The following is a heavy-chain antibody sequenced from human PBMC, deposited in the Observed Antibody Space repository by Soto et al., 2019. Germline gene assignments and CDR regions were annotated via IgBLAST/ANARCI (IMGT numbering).Heavy chain of an antibody. D-gene: IGHD1-26*01. J-gene: IGHJ3*02. V-gene: IGHV3-7*03. Sequence: GGSLRLSCVASGFTFSSYWMSWVRQAPGKGLEWVANIKQDGSEKYYVDSVKGRFTISRDNAKNSLYLQMNSLRAEDTAVYYCARDSVQVGSVSDAFDIWGQGTMVTVSS. CDR3: ARDSVQVGSVSDAFDI. CDR1: GFTFSSYW. CDR2: IKQDGSEK.